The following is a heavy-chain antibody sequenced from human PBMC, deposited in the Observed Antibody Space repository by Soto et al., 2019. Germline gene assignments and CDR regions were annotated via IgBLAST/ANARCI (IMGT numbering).Heavy chain of an antibody. CDR1: GDSFTSYW. CDR2: IDPSDSYT. J-gene: IGHJ5*02. V-gene: IGHV5-10-1*01. CDR3: ARHKIFANWFDP. D-gene: IGHD3-3*01. Sequence: VESLSIWCKVSGDSFTSYWISWVLQMPGKGLEWMGRIDPSDSYTNYSPSFRGHVTISADKSISTAYLQWSSLKSSDTAMYYCARHKIFANWFDPWGQGTMVTVSS.